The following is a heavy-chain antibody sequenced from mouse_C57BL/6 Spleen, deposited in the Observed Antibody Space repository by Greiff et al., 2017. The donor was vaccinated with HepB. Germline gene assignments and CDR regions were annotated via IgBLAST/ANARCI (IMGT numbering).Heavy chain of an antibody. Sequence: VKLVESGPGLVAPSQSLSITCTVSGFSLTSYAISWVRQPPGKGLEWLGVIWTGGGTNYNSALNSRLSISKDNSKSQVFLKMNSLQTDDTARFYCAREGIRYGSSYDYWGQGTTLTVSS. CDR2: IWTGGGT. CDR1: GFSLTSYA. D-gene: IGHD1-1*01. CDR3: AREGIRYGSSYDY. V-gene: IGHV2-9-1*01. J-gene: IGHJ2*01.